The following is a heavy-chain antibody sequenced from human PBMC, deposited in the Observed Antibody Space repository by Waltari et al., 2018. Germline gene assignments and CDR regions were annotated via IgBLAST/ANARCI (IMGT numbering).Heavy chain of an antibody. CDR1: GFTFSSYG. Sequence: VQLVESGGGVVQPGGSLRLSCAASGFTFSSYGMHWVRQAPGQGLEWVAVISYDGSNKYYADSVKGRFTSSRDKSKNTLYLQMNSLRAEDTAVYYCAKETANNWNPYYYYGMDVWGQGTTVTVSS. V-gene: IGHV3-30*18. D-gene: IGHD1-20*01. CDR3: AKETANNWNPYYYYGMDV. CDR2: ISYDGSNK. J-gene: IGHJ6*02.